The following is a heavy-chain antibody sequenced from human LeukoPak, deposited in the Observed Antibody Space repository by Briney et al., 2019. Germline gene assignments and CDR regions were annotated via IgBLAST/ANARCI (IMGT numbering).Heavy chain of an antibody. CDR3: ARGSRGAAADGINWFDP. J-gene: IGHJ5*02. D-gene: IGHD6-13*01. Sequence: SQTLSLTCAISGDSVSSNRVAWNWIRQSPSRGLEWLGRTYYRSKWYFNYAPSVKTRITINPDTSKNQFSLQLKSVTPDDTAVYYCARGSRGAAADGINWFDPWGQGTLVNVSS. CDR2: TYYRSKWYF. V-gene: IGHV6-1*01. CDR1: GDSVSSNRVA.